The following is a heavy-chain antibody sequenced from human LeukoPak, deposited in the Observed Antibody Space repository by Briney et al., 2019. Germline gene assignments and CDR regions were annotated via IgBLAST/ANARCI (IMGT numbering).Heavy chain of an antibody. CDR2: IYYSGST. D-gene: IGHD1-26*01. J-gene: IGHJ4*02. V-gene: IGHV4-59*01. CDR1: GGSISSYY. Sequence: SETLSLTCTVSGGSISSYYWSWIRQPPGKGLEWIGYIYYSGSTNYNPSLKGRVTISVDTSKNQFSLKLSSVTAADTAVYYCARMGSYYRDFDYWGQGTLVTVSS. CDR3: ARMGSYYRDFDY.